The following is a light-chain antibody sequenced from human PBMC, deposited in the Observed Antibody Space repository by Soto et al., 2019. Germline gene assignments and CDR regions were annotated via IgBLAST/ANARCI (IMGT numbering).Light chain of an antibody. CDR2: DVS. J-gene: IGLJ2*01. V-gene: IGLV2-14*03. CDR1: SSDADAYNY. Sequence: QSALTQPASVSGSPGQSIIISCTGTSSDADAYNYVSWYQHHPGKAPKLLIYDVSNRPSGISNRFSGSKSGNTASLTISGFQPEDEADYFCSSYTSSTILFGGGTKLTVL. CDR3: SSYTSSTIL.